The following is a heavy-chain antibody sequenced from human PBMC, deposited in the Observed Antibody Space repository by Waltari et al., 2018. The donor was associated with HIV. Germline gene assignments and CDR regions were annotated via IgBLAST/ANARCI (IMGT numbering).Heavy chain of an antibody. Sequence: EVQLVESGGGLVQPGGTLRLSCSVSGFSITTYSIDGVRQRPGKGRELISEMSGSTNTKYYADSVKGRFTVPRDNAKNSAFLDMSALRDDDTAIYYCARDKLGDSAPVWGQGTTVAVSS. J-gene: IGHJ6*02. D-gene: IGHD1-26*01. CDR1: GFSITTYS. V-gene: IGHV3-48*02. CDR2: MSGSTNTK. CDR3: ARDKLGDSAPV.